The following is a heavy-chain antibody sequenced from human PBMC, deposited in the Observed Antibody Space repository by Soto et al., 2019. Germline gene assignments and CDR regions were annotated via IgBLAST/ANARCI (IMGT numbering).Heavy chain of an antibody. V-gene: IGHV3-13*01. J-gene: IGHJ4*02. CDR3: ARATLVDGNYIDY. CDR1: GFTFSSYD. D-gene: IGHD1-26*01. CDR2: IGTAGDT. Sequence: GGSLRLSCAASGFTFSSYDMHWVRQGTGKGLEWVSAIGTAGDTYYPGSVKGRFTISRENAKNSLYLHMSSLRAEDTAVYYCARATLVDGNYIDYWGQGTLVTVSS.